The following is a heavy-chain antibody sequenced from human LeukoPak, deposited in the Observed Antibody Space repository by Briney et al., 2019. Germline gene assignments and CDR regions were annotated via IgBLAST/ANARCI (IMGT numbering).Heavy chain of an antibody. CDR1: GYTFTSYG. Sequence: ASVKVSCKASGYTFTSYGISWVRQAPGQGLEWMGYIITYNGNTNYAQKLQGRVTMTTDTSTGTAYMELRSLRSDDTAVYYCARSGRGTYYYFDYWGQGTLVTVSS. CDR3: ARSGRGTYYYFDY. CDR2: IITYNGNT. J-gene: IGHJ4*02. D-gene: IGHD1-26*01. V-gene: IGHV1-18*01.